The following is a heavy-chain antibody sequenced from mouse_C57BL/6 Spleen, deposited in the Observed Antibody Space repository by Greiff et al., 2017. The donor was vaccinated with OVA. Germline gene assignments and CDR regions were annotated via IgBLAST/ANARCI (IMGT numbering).Heavy chain of an antibody. V-gene: IGHV5-9-1*02. D-gene: IGHD1-1*01. Sequence: EVKVVESGEGLVKPGGSLKLSCAASGFTFSSYAMSWVRQTPEKRLEWVAYISSGGDYIYYADTVKGRFTISRDNARNTLYLQMSSLKSEDTAMYYCTRDDPALLLRSDWYFDVWGTGTTVTVSS. J-gene: IGHJ1*03. CDR1: GFTFSSYA. CDR3: TRDDPALLLRSDWYFDV. CDR2: ISSGGDYI.